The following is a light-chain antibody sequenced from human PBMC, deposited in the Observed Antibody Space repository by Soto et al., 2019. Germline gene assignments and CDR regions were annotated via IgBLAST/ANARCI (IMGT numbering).Light chain of an antibody. CDR2: GGS. J-gene: IGKJ4*01. V-gene: IGKV1-33*01. CDR1: QSISGS. CDR3: QQYDVLPPT. Sequence: DIQMTQSPSSLSASVRDRVTITCRASQSISGSLNWYQQRPGKAPKLLIYGGSNLETGVPSRFSGRGSATDFTLTISSLQPEDIATYYCQQYDVLPPTFGGGTKVDIK.